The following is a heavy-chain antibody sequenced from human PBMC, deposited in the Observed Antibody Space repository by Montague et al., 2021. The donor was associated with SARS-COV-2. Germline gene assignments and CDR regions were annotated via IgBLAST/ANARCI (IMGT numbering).Heavy chain of an antibody. CDR2: ISSSGGI. V-gene: IGHV4-4*07. CDR1: GSISGYY. D-gene: IGHD5-12*01. J-gene: IGHJ4*02. CDR3: ARQYIGYNRRFDY. Sequence: SETLSLTRTVSGSISGYYWTWIRQSAGKGLEWIGRISSSGGIDYNASLKSRVTMSLDTSKIQLSLKLSSVTAADTAVYYRARQYIGYNRRFDYWGQGALVTVSP.